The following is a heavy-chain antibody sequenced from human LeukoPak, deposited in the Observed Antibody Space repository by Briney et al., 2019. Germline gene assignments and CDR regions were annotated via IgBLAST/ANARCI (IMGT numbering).Heavy chain of an antibody. J-gene: IGHJ6*03. CDR2: IWYDGSNK. D-gene: IGHD7-27*01. V-gene: IGHV3-33*06. CDR3: AKATGGGYYYYMNV. CDR1: GFTFSSYG. Sequence: GRSLRLSCAASGFTFSSYGMHWVRQAPGKGLEWVAVIWYDGSNKYYADSVKGRFTISRDNSKNTLYLQTNSLRAEDTAVYYCAKATGGGYYYYMNVWGKGTTITVSS.